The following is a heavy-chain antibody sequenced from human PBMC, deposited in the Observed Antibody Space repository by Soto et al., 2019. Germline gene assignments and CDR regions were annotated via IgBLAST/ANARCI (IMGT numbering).Heavy chain of an antibody. CDR2: ISGGRGST. CDR1: GFTFSSYA. Sequence: EVQLLESGGGLVQPGGSLRLSCEASGFTFSSYAMSWVRQAPGKGLEWVSAISGGRGSTHYADSVKGRFTISRDTSKNTLYLQMNCLRAADTAVYYCAKKGAVGATYFFDYWGQGALVTVSS. V-gene: IGHV3-23*01. J-gene: IGHJ4*02. CDR3: AKKGAVGATYFFDY. D-gene: IGHD1-26*01.